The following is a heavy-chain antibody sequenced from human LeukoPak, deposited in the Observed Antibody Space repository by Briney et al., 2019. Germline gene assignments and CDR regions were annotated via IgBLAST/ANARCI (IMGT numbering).Heavy chain of an antibody. CDR3: ATYGSGSPLDGY. Sequence: PGGSLRLSCAASGSTVSINYMAWARQAPGKGLEWVSTIYSDVTTYYADSVKGRFTISRDNSKNTLYLHMNSLRVEDTAVYYCATYGSGSPLDGYWGQGTLVTVSS. J-gene: IGHJ4*02. D-gene: IGHD3-10*01. CDR1: GSTVSINY. V-gene: IGHV3-66*01. CDR2: IYSDVTT.